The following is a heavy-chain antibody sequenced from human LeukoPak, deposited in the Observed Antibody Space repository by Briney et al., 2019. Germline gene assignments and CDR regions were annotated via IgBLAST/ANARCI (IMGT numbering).Heavy chain of an antibody. CDR2: INPSSGGT. D-gene: IGHD3-22*01. CDR1: GYTFTAYY. V-gene: IGHV1-2*02. Sequence: ASVKVSCKASGYTFTAYYMHWVRQAPGQGLEWMGWINPSSGGTDYAQNFQGRVTMTRDTSISTAYMELSRLRSDDTAVYYCARFDSSGYSLDYWGQGTLVTVSP. J-gene: IGHJ4*02. CDR3: ARFDSSGYSLDY.